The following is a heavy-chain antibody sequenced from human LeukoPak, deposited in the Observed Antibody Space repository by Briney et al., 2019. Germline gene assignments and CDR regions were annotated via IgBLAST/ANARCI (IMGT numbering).Heavy chain of an antibody. D-gene: IGHD3-22*01. CDR2: IHYSGRT. CDR1: GDSISRHF. J-gene: IGHJ3*02. CDR3: ARLLDNDSSGDPDTFDM. Sequence: PPETLSLTCSVSGDSISRHFWSWIRQPPGKGLEWIAFIHYSGRTKYNPSLQSRVTISVDTSENEFSLRLTSVTAADTAVYYCARLLDNDSSGDPDTFDMWGQGTVVTVSS. V-gene: IGHV4-59*11.